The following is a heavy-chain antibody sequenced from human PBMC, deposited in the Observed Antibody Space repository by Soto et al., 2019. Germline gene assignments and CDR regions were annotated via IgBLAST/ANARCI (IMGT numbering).Heavy chain of an antibody. CDR1: GFTFSSYA. D-gene: IGHD6-19*01. CDR2: ISGSGGST. J-gene: IGHJ5*01. Sequence: EVQPLESGGGLVQPGGSLRLSCAASGFTFSSYAMSGVRQAPGKGLEWVSAISGSGGSTYYADSVKGRFTISRDNSKNTLYLQMYSLRAEDTAVYYCAQDWEDGRDSSGWYDYWGHGTLVTLSS. CDR3: AQDWEDGRDSSGWYDY. V-gene: IGHV3-23*01.